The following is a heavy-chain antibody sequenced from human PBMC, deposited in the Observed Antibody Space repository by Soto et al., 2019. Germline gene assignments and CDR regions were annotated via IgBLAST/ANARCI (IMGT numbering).Heavy chain of an antibody. J-gene: IGHJ6*02. CDR2: IYYGGSP. Sequence: SETLSLTCTASGGSISSSNYYWVWIRQPSGKGLEWLGKIYYGGSPYNNPSLKSRLTISVDTSRNQFSLNLGSVTAADTAVYYCARLPFYCSGTSCYGFYYYAVDVWGQGTTVTVSS. D-gene: IGHD2-2*01. CDR1: GGSISSSNYY. V-gene: IGHV4-39*01. CDR3: ARLPFYCSGTSCYGFYYYAVDV.